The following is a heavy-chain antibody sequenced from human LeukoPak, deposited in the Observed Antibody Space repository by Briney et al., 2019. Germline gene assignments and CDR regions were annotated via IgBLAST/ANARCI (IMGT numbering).Heavy chain of an antibody. Sequence: ASVKVSCKASGYSFRDDYIYWMRQAPGQGLEWVAWNNPKSGGTKYAQKFQGRVTATGDTSMNTAYMELSSLRFDDTAVYYCARDDASDPSPSFDLWGQGTMVIVSS. J-gene: IGHJ3*01. V-gene: IGHV1-2*02. CDR2: NNPKSGGT. CDR1: GYSFRDDY. CDR3: ARDDASDPSPSFDL.